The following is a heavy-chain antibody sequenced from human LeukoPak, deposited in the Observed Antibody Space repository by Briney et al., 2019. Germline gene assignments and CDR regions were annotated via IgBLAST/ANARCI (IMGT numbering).Heavy chain of an antibody. D-gene: IGHD3-10*01. J-gene: IGHJ1*01. CDR3: ARDKEDYYGSGSYYNEYFQH. CDR2: IIPILGIA. V-gene: IGHV1-69*04. CDR1: GYTFTGYY. Sequence: ASVKVSCKASGYTFTGYYMHWVRQAPGQGLEWMGRIIPILGIANYAQKFQGRVTITADKSTSTAYMELSSLRSEDTAVYYCARDKEDYYGSGSYYNEYFQHWGQGALVTVSS.